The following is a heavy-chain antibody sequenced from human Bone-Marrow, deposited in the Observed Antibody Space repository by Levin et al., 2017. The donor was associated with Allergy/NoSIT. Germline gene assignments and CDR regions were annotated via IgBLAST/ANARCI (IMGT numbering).Heavy chain of an antibody. Sequence: GESLKISCAASGFTFSSYGMHWVRQAPGKGLEWVAVISYDGSNKYYADSVKGRFTISRDNSKNTLYLQMNSLRAEDTAVYYCAVGDYYGSGRGRGFDPWGQGTLVTVSS. V-gene: IGHV3-30*03. CDR3: AVGDYYGSGRGRGFDP. CDR1: GFTFSSYG. CDR2: ISYDGSNK. J-gene: IGHJ5*02. D-gene: IGHD3-10*01.